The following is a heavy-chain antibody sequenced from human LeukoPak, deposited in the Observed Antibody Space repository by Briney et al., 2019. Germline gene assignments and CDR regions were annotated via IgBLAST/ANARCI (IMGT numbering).Heavy chain of an antibody. J-gene: IGHJ4*02. CDR3: ARHIDNGWYAY. CDR2: ISYSGST. D-gene: IGHD6-19*01. V-gene: IGHV4-59*08. Sequence: SETLSLTCTVSGGSISTYYWSWIRQPPGKGLEWIGYISYSGSTNHNPSLKSRVTMSVDRSRNQFSLKLNSVTAADTAVYYCARHIDNGWYAYWGQGTLVTVSS. CDR1: GGSISTYY.